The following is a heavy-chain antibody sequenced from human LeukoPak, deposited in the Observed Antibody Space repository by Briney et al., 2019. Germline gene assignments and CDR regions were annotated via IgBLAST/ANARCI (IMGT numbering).Heavy chain of an antibody. CDR3: ARDLTGYSSSWFDY. D-gene: IGHD6-13*01. V-gene: IGHV3-30-3*01. J-gene: IGHJ4*02. CDR2: ISYDGSNK. CDR1: GFTFSSYA. Sequence: GGSLRLSCAASGFTFSSYAMHWVRQAPGKGLEWVAVISYDGSNKYYADSVKGRFTISRDNSENTLYLQMNSLRAEDTAVYYCARDLTGYSSSWFDYWGQGTLVTVSS.